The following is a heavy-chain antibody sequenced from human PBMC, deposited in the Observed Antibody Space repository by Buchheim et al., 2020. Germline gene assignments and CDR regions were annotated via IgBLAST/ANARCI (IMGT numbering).Heavy chain of an antibody. J-gene: IGHJ3*02. V-gene: IGHV1-58*01. D-gene: IGHD4-17*01. Sequence: QMQLVQSGPEVKKPGTSVKVSCKASGFSFPSSIVQWVRLARGQRLEWIGWIVVGSGDTNYAQKFQERVTITRDRSTSTAYMELSSLGFEDTAVYYCAALRLDYGDQGAFDIWGQGT. CDR1: GFSFPSSI. CDR2: IVVGSGDT. CDR3: AALRLDYGDQGAFDI.